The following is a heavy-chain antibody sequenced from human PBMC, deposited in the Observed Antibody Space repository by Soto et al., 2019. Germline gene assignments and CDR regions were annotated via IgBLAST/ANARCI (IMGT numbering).Heavy chain of an antibody. J-gene: IGHJ4*02. CDR3: ASTTLDYLPGNFDY. CDR2: IYYSGST. Sequence: SETLSLTCTVSGGSISSYYWSWIRQPPGKGLEWIGYIYYSGSTNYNPALKSRVTISVDTSKNQFSLKLSFVTAADTAVYYCASTTLDYLPGNFDYWGQGTLVTVSS. D-gene: IGHD4-17*01. CDR1: GGSISSYY. V-gene: IGHV4-59*08.